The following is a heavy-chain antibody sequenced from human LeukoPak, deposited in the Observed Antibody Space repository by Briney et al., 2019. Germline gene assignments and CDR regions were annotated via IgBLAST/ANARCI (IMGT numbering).Heavy chain of an antibody. Sequence: PSETLSLTCTVSGHSISSYYWSWIRQPPGKGLEWIGYVSSTGSTNYTPSLKSRVTISIDTSKSQFSLMLTSVTAADTAVYYCARGVGSGWSDYWGQGTLVTVSS. J-gene: IGHJ4*02. V-gene: IGHV4-59*01. CDR2: VSSTGST. CDR1: GHSISSYY. CDR3: ARGVGSGWSDY. D-gene: IGHD6-19*01.